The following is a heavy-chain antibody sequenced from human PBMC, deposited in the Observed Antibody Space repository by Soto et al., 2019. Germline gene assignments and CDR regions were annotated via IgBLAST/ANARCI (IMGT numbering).Heavy chain of an antibody. J-gene: IGHJ6*02. CDR3: ARDRALYSSGRWCMDV. CDR1: GFTFSSYG. V-gene: IGHV3-33*01. D-gene: IGHD6-19*01. CDR2: IWYDGSNK. Sequence: QVQLVESGGGVVQPGRSLRLSCAASGFTFSSYGMHWVRQAPGKGLEWVAVIWYDGSNKYYADSVKGRFTISRDNSKNTLYLQMNSLRAEDTAVYYCARDRALYSSGRWCMDVWGQGTTVTVSS.